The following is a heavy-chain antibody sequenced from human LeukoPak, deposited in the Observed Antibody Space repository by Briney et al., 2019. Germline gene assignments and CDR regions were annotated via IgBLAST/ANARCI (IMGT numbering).Heavy chain of an antibody. J-gene: IGHJ4*02. D-gene: IGHD2-2*01. CDR1: AGSISSYY. CDR3: ARDTPRYCSSTSCRTCDY. V-gene: IGHV4-4*07. Sequence: SETLSLTCTVSAGSISSYYWSWIRQPAGKCLEWIGRISTSGSTNYNPSLKSRVTMSVDTSKNQFSLKLSSVTAADTAVYYCARDTPRYCSSTSCRTCDYWGQGALVSVSS. CDR2: ISTSGST.